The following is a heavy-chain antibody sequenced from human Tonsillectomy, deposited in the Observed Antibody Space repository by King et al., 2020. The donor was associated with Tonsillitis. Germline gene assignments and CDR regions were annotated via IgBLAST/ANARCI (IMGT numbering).Heavy chain of an antibody. Sequence: VQLVESGGGVVQPGDSLKLSCATSGFTFSTFGMHWVRQAPGQGLEWVAVISSDGDNKYYADSVKGRITISRYDSGNTLFLQMTSLTAEDTAVYYCARDGTIFGDGEGDYHYGMDAWGQGTTVTVFS. CDR2: ISSDGDNK. V-gene: IGHV3-30*03. CDR1: GFTFSTFG. J-gene: IGHJ6*02. D-gene: IGHD3-3*01. CDR3: ARDGTIFGDGEGDYHYGMDA.